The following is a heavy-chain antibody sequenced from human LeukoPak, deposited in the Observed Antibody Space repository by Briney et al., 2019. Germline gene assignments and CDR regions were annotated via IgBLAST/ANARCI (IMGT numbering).Heavy chain of an antibody. V-gene: IGHV1-46*01. Sequence: ASVKVSCKASGYTFTSYYMHWVRQAPGQGLEWMAIINPSGGSTSYAQKFQGRVTMTRDTSTSTVYMELSSLRSEDTAVYYCARDYASNVPFDYWGQGTLVTVSS. CDR3: ARDYASNVPFDY. CDR1: GYTFTSYY. D-gene: IGHD3-16*01. J-gene: IGHJ4*02. CDR2: INPSGGST.